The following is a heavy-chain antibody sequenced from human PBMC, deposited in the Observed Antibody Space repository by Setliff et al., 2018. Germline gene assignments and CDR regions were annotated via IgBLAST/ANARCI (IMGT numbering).Heavy chain of an antibody. CDR1: GGTFSSYA. CDR3: VRDLRGPYYYDIGGWFDP. D-gene: IGHD3-22*01. CDR2: IIPIFGTA. J-gene: IGHJ5*02. V-gene: IGHV1-69*05. Sequence: SVKVSCKASGGTFSSYAFSWVRQAPGQGLEWMGGIIPIFGTANYAQKFQGRVTITTDDSTGTAYMELSSLRSEDTAVYYCVRDLRGPYYYDIGGWFDPWGQGTLVTV.